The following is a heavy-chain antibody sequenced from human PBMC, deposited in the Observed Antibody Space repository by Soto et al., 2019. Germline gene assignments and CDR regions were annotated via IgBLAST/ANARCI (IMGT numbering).Heavy chain of an antibody. V-gene: IGHV3-7*03. CDR2: IKQDGSEK. Sequence: EVQLVESGGGLVQPGGSLRLSCAASGFTFSSYWMSWVRQAPGKGLEWVANIKQDGSEKYYVDSVKGRFTISRDNAKNPLYLQMNSLRAEDTAVYYCARAEDFWSGYRPNWFDPWGQGTLVTVSS. CDR3: ARAEDFWSGYRPNWFDP. J-gene: IGHJ5*02. D-gene: IGHD3-3*01. CDR1: GFTFSSYW.